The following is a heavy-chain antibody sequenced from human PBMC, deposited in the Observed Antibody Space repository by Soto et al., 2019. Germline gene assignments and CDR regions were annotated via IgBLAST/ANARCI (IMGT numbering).Heavy chain of an antibody. CDR2: IYYSGST. CDR3: ARELGWGSGWYEGGY. V-gene: IGHV4-61*01. Sequence: QVQLQESGPGLVKPSETLSLTCTVSGGSVSSGSYYWSWIRRPTGKGLEWIGYIYYSGSTNYNPSVKIRVTMYVDTSTNQLYLKRSSVTDADTDVYYCARELGWGSGWYEGGYWGQGTLVTVSS. CDR1: GGSVSSGSYY. J-gene: IGHJ4*02. D-gene: IGHD6-19*01.